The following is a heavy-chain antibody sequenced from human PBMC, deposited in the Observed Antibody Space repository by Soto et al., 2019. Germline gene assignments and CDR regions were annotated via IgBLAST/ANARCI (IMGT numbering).Heavy chain of an antibody. Sequence: SETLSLTCTVSGGSISSSSYYWGWIRQPPGKGLEWIGSIYYSGNTYYNPSLKSRVTISVDTSKNQVSLKLSSVTAADTAVYYCARHHRRYFGSYQRQRQLSGFDYWGQGTLVTVSS. CDR1: GGSISSSSYY. J-gene: IGHJ4*02. CDR2: IYYSGNT. CDR3: ARHHRRYFGSYQRQRQLSGFDY. D-gene: IGHD1-26*01. V-gene: IGHV4-39*01.